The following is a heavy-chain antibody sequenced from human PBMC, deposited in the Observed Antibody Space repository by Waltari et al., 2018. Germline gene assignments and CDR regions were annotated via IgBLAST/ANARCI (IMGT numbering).Heavy chain of an antibody. CDR2: ISWHSRSI. V-gene: IGHV3-9*01. Sequence: EVQLVESGGGLAQPGRSLRLSCAASGFTVDDYAMHWVRQTPGKGLEWVSGISWHSRSIDYADSVKGRFTISRDNAKNTLHLQMNSLRADDTAVYYCVRGMGDGYWGRGSLVTVDS. D-gene: IGHD1-26*01. CDR1: GFTVDDYA. CDR3: VRGMGDGY. J-gene: IGHJ4*02.